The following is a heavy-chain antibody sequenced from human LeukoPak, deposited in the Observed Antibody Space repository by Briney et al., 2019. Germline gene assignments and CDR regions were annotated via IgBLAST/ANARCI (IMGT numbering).Heavy chain of an antibody. CDR2: IYYSGST. D-gene: IGHD2-2*01. J-gene: IGHJ5*02. CDR3: ASYQGGFDP. V-gene: IGHV4-39*07. CDR1: GGSISSSSYY. Sequence: SETLSLTCTVSGGSISSSSYYWGWIRQPPGKGLEWIGSIYYSGSTYYNPSLKSRITISVDTSKNQFSLKLSSVTAADTAVYYCASYQGGFDPWGQGTLVTVSS.